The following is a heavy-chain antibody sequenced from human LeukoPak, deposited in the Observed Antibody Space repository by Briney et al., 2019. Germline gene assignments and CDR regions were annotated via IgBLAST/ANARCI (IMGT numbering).Heavy chain of an antibody. Sequence: GGSLRLSCAASGFTFSSYAMSWVRQAPGKGLVWVSTISASGGSTYYADSVKGRSTISRDNSKNTLYLQMNSLRAEDTAVYYCAKGSSTYSITSYWYFDLWGRGTLVTVSS. V-gene: IGHV3-23*01. CDR3: AKGSSTYSITSYWYFDL. D-gene: IGHD6-13*01. CDR1: GFTFSSYA. J-gene: IGHJ2*01. CDR2: ISASGGST.